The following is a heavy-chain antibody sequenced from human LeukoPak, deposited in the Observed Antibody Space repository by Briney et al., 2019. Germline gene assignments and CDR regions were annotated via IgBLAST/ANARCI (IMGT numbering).Heavy chain of an antibody. CDR3: ARARGAFDY. CDR2: ISYDGSNK. CDR1: GFTFSSYA. D-gene: IGHD3-16*01. Sequence: GRSLRLSCAASGFTFSSYAKHWVRQAPGKGLEWVAVISYDGSNKYYADSVKGRFTISRDNSKNTLYLQMNSLRAEDTAVYYCARARGAFDYWGQGTLVAVSS. J-gene: IGHJ4*02. V-gene: IGHV3-30*04.